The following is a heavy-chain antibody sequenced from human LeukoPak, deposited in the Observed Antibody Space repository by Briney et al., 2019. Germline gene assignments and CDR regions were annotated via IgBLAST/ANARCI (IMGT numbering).Heavy chain of an antibody. CDR3: ARPYDSSGYYPGIFDY. CDR1: GGSFSGYY. J-gene: IGHJ4*02. V-gene: IGHV4-34*01. D-gene: IGHD3-22*01. CDR2: INHSGST. Sequence: SETLSLTCAVYGGSFSGYYWSWIRQPPGKGLEWIGEINHSGSTNYNPSLKSRVTISVDTSKNQFSLKLGSVTAADTAVYYCARPYDSSGYYPGIFDYWGQGTLVTVSS.